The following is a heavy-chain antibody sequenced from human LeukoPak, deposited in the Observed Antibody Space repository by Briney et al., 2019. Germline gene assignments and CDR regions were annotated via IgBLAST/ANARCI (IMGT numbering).Heavy chain of an antibody. CDR1: GFTFNSYS. CDR3: ARTTGAVAGRFDY. CDR2: ISSSSSYI. Sequence: GGSLRLSCAASGFTFNSYSMNWVRQAPGKVLEWVSSISSSSSYIYYADSVKGRFTISRDNAKNSLYLQMNSLRAEDTAVYYCARTTGAVAGRFDYWGQGTLVTVSS. D-gene: IGHD6-19*01. J-gene: IGHJ4*02. V-gene: IGHV3-21*01.